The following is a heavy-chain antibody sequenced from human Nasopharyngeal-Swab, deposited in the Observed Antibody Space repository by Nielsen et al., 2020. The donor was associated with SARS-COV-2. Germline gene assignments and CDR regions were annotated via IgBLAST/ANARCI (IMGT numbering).Heavy chain of an antibody. V-gene: IGHV6-1*01. D-gene: IGHD6-19*01. Sequence: WIRQSPSRGLEWLGRTYYRSKWYNDYAVSVKSRITINPDTSKNQFSLQLNSVTPEDTAVYYCARGRIAVAAFNWFDPWGQGTLVTVSS. CDR2: TYYRSKWYN. CDR3: ARGRIAVAAFNWFDP. J-gene: IGHJ5*02.